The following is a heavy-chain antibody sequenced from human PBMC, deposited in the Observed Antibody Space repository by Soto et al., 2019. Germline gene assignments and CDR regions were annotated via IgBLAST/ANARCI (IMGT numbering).Heavy chain of an antibody. Sequence: GGSLRLSCAASGFTFSSFEMNWVRQAPDKGLEWASYISSSGSTKYYADSVKGRFAISRDNAKNSLWLQMSSLRAEDTAVYYCARDRSADRFVQYFQHWGPGTLVTVSS. J-gene: IGHJ1*01. CDR1: GFTFSSFE. CDR3: ARDRSADRFVQYFQH. CDR2: ISSSGSTK. D-gene: IGHD6-19*01. V-gene: IGHV3-48*03.